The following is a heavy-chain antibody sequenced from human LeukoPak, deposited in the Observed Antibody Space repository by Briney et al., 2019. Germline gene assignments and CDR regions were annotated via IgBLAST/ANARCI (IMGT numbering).Heavy chain of an antibody. CDR3: ARGSSGYYIPWFDP. CDR2: IYYTGST. D-gene: IGHD3-3*01. J-gene: IGHJ5*02. Sequence: PSETLSLTCTVSGGSISGYHWSWIRQPPGKGLEWIGYIYYTGSTGYNPSLKSRVTISIDTSKNQFSLKLNSVTAANTAVYYCARGSSGYYIPWFDPWGQGTLVTVSS. V-gene: IGHV4-59*01. CDR1: GGSISGYH.